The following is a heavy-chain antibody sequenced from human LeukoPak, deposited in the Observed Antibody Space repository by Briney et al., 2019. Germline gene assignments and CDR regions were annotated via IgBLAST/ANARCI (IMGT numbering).Heavy chain of an antibody. CDR1: GFTFSSYA. CDR2: ISGSGGST. J-gene: IGHJ4*02. CDR3: AKEDVDIVATTLYYFDY. D-gene: IGHD5-12*01. V-gene: IGHV3-23*01. Sequence: GGSLRLSCAASGFTFSSYAMSWVRQAPGKGLEWVSAISGSGGSTYYADSVKGRFTISRDNSKNTLYLQMDSLRAEDTAVYYCAKEDVDIVATTLYYFDYWGQGTLVTVSS.